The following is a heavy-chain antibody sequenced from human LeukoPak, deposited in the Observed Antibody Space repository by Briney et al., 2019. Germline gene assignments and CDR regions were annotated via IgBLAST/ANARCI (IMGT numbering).Heavy chain of an antibody. Sequence: ASVKVSCRASGYTFIAYYMHWVRQAPGQGLEWMGWINPSSGGTNYAQKFQGRVTMTRDTSISTAYMELSRLRSDDTAVYYCARALFFTYYYDSSGYLGDYWGQGTLVTVSS. V-gene: IGHV1-2*02. J-gene: IGHJ4*02. D-gene: IGHD3-22*01. CDR3: ARALFFTYYYDSSGYLGDY. CDR2: INPSSGGT. CDR1: GYTFIAYY.